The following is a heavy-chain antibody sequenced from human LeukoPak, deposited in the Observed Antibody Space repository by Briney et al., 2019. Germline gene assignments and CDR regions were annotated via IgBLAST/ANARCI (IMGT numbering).Heavy chain of an antibody. V-gene: IGHV3-33*01. Sequence: GGSLRLSCAASGFTFSSYGMHWVRQAPGKGLEWVAVIWYDGSNKYYADSVKGRFTISRDNSKNTLYLQMNSLRAEDTAVYYCAREPVPDPGYCSSASCLYGMDVWGKGTTVTVSS. D-gene: IGHD2-2*01. CDR1: GFTFSSYG. CDR2: IWYDGSNK. CDR3: AREPVPDPGYCSSASCLYGMDV. J-gene: IGHJ6*04.